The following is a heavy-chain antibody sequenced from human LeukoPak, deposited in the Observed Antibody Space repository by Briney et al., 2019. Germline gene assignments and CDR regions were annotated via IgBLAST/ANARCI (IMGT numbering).Heavy chain of an antibody. CDR3: AKSLTAMIIVVIDY. CDR1: GFTFNTYP. V-gene: IGHV3-23*01. J-gene: IGHJ4*02. D-gene: IGHD3-22*01. CDR2: IRDSGIT. Sequence: GGSLRLSCAASGFTFNTYPMNWVRQAPGKGLEWISHIRDSGITDYADSVKGRFTISRDNSKNTLYLQMNSLRAEDTAVYYCAKSLTAMIIVVIDYWGQGTLVTVSS.